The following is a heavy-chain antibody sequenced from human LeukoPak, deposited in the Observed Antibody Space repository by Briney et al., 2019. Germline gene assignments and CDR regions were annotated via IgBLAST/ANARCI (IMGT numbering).Heavy chain of an antibody. CDR3: ARVKVYDSSGYYYVDY. Sequence: KPSETLSLTCTVSGGSISSTTYYWGWIRQPPGKGLEWIGSIYYSGSTYYNPSLKSRVTISVDTSKNQFSLKLSSVTAADTAVYYCARVKVYDSSGYYYVDYWGQGTLVTVSS. CDR2: IYYSGST. D-gene: IGHD3-22*01. J-gene: IGHJ4*02. V-gene: IGHV4-39*07. CDR1: GGSISSTTYY.